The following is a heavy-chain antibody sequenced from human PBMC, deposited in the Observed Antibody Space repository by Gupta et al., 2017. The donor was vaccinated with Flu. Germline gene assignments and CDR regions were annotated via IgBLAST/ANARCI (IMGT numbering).Heavy chain of an antibody. CDR3: VRAIGTSSAY. J-gene: IGHJ4*02. Sequence: WVRQAPGKGLEWVANIKQDASEKYYVDSVKGRFTISRDNAHNSLFLQMNSLRAEDTSVYYCVRAIGTSSAYWGQGTLVTVSS. D-gene: IGHD6-6*01. CDR2: IKQDASEK. V-gene: IGHV3-7*01.